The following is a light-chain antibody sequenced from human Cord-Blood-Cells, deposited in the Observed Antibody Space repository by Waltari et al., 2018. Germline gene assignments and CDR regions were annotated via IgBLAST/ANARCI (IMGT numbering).Light chain of an antibody. J-gene: IGKJ4*01. CDR1: KSVSSY. V-gene: IGKV3-11*01. CDR2: DAS. CDR3: QQRSNWPLT. Sequence: EIVLTQSPATLSLSPGEKATLSCRASKSVSSYFAWYQQKPGQAPRLLIYDASNRATGIPARFSGSGSGTDFTLTISSLEPEDFAVYYCQQRSNWPLTFGGGTKVEIK.